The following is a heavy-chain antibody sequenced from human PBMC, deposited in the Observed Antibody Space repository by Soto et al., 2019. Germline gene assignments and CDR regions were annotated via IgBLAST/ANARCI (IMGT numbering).Heavy chain of an antibody. CDR2: IYHGGGT. CDR3: ARVAPWVPCYYDSSPYTCENGFDP. Sequence: SETLSLTCAVSGYSISSGYYWGWLRQPPGEGLEWIGSIYHGGGTYYNPSLNSRVTLSIDMTNNHVSLILNPATAAATAVYYCARVAPWVPCYYDSSPYTCENGFDPWGQGTLVTVSS. CDR1: GYSISSGYY. D-gene: IGHD3-22*01. V-gene: IGHV4-38-2*01. J-gene: IGHJ5*02.